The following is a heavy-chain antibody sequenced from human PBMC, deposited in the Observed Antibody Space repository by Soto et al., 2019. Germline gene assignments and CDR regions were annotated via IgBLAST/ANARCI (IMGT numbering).Heavy chain of an antibody. J-gene: IGHJ4*02. CDR2: INAGNGNT. CDR3: ARVAVAGSYDY. Sequence: EASVKVSCKASGYTFTSYAMHWVRQAPGQRPEWMGWINAGNGNTKYSQKFQGRVTITRDTSASTAYMELSSLRSEDTAVYYCARVAVAGSYDYWGQGTLVTVSS. D-gene: IGHD6-19*01. V-gene: IGHV1-3*01. CDR1: GYTFTSYA.